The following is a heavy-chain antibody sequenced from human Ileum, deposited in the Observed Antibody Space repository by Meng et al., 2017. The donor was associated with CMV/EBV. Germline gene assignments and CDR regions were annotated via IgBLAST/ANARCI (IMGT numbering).Heavy chain of an antibody. J-gene: IGHJ4*02. Sequence: DSVSSNRAAWSWIRQSPSRGLEWLGRTYYRSKWYYDYAVSVKSRVTINPDTSKNQFSLQLNSVTPEDTAVYFCARDQPLPVAGNFDYWGQGTLVTVSS. V-gene: IGHV6-1*01. CDR2: TYYRSKWYY. CDR3: ARDQPLPVAGNFDY. CDR1: DSVSSNRAA. D-gene: IGHD6-19*01.